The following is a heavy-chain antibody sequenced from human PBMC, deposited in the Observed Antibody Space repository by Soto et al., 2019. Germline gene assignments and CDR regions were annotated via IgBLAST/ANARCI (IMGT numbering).Heavy chain of an antibody. D-gene: IGHD2-15*01. J-gene: IGHJ4*02. V-gene: IGHV4-30-4*01. Sequence: PSETLSLTCTVSGGSISSGDYYWSWIRQPPGKGLEWIGYIYYSGSTYYNPSLKSRGTISVDTSKNQFSLKLSSVTAADTAVYYCARGPPRIYFDYWGQGTMVTVSS. CDR1: GGSISSGDYY. CDR3: ARGPPRIYFDY. CDR2: IYYSGST.